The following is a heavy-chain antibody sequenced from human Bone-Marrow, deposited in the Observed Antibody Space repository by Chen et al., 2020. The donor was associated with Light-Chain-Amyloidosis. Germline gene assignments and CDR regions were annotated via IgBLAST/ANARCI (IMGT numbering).Heavy chain of an antibody. Sequence: EVLLVQSGGGLVQPGGSLRLSCEASGFTFSKYWMTWVRQAPGDGLEWVANIKEDGSTRYYADSVKARFTISRDNAKNSLFLQMDSLRAEDTAVYYCAREDCSSNNCPFDYWGQGILVTVSS. CDR2: IKEDGSTR. CDR1: GFTFSKYW. CDR3: AREDCSSNNCPFDY. D-gene: IGHD2-2*01. J-gene: IGHJ4*02. V-gene: IGHV3-7*01.